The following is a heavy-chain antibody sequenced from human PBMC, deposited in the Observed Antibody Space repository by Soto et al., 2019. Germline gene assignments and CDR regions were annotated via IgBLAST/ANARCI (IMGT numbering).Heavy chain of an antibody. Sequence: QVQLVESGGGVVQPGRSLRLSCAASGFTFSSYGMHWVRQAPGKGLEWVAVISYDGSNKYYADSVKGRFTISRDNSKNTLYRQMNSLRAEDTAVYYCAKDRSGHDFSVDPWGQGTLVTVSS. V-gene: IGHV3-30*18. CDR2: ISYDGSNK. CDR3: AKDRSGHDFSVDP. D-gene: IGHD5-12*01. J-gene: IGHJ5*02. CDR1: GFTFSSYG.